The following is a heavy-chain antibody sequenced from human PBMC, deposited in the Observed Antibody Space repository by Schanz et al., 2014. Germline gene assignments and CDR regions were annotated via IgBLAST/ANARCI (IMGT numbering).Heavy chain of an antibody. CDR1: GFTFSAYA. Sequence: MQLVESGGGLVKPGGSLRLSCAASGFTFSAYAMTWVRQIPGKGLEWVSAISASGGTTYYADSVKGRFTISRDNSKNTLYLQMNSLRAEDTAVYYCAKTLFPGGTQTFGNWGRGTLVTVS. J-gene: IGHJ4*02. D-gene: IGHD2-8*02. CDR2: ISASGGTT. V-gene: IGHV3-23*04. CDR3: AKTLFPGGTQTFGN.